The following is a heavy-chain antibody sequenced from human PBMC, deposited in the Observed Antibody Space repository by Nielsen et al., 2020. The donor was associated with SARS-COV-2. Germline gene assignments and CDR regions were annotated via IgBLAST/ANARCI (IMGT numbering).Heavy chain of an antibody. CDR1: GFPFEGYG. CDR2: ISWHSISI. J-gene: IGHJ4*01. Sequence: SLKISCAGSGFPFEGYGMHWVRQAPGKGLEWVSGISWHSISIGYSDSVKGRFTISRDNSKNTLYLQMNSLEIEDTAVYYCAAKYGGEWLAVFDYWGQGTQVTVSS. CDR3: AAKYGGEWLAVFDY. V-gene: IGHV3-9*01. D-gene: IGHD6-19*01.